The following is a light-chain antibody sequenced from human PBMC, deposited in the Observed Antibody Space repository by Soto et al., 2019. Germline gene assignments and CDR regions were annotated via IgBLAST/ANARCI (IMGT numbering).Light chain of an antibody. CDR2: GAS. CDR3: QQYGSSPLFT. V-gene: IGKV3-20*01. J-gene: IGKJ3*01. CDR1: HSVSSSY. Sequence: EIVLTQSPGTLSLSPGERGTLSCRASHSVSSSYLAWYQQKPGQAPRLLIYGASSRATGIPDRFSGSGSGTDFTLTISRLEPEDFAVYYFQQYGSSPLFTFGPGTKVDIK.